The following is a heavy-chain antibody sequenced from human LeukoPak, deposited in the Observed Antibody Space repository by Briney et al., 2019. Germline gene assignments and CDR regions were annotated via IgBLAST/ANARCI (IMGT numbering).Heavy chain of an antibody. CDR1: GGAIGSYY. CDR3: ARVGDYGDPDY. V-gene: IGHV4-59*01. Sequence: PSETLSLTCTVSGGAIGSYYWSWVRQPPGKGLEWIGYIYYDGSTSYNPSLKSRVAMSIDTSKKQFSLNLSSVTAADTAVYYCARVGDYGDPDYWGQRTLVTVSS. CDR2: IYYDGST. J-gene: IGHJ4*02. D-gene: IGHD4-17*01.